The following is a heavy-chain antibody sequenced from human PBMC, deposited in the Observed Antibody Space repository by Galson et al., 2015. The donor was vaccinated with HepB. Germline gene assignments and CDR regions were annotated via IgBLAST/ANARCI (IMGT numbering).Heavy chain of an antibody. J-gene: IGHJ4*02. Sequence: SVKVSCKASGYTFTSNGISWVRQAPGQGLEWMGWISTRSGNTNYAQRLQGGVTMTTDTSTSTAYMELRRLRSDDTAIYYCVRDRLHSFDYWGQGTLVIVSS. CDR1: GYTFTSNG. CDR2: ISTRSGNT. V-gene: IGHV1-18*04. CDR3: VRDRLHSFDY.